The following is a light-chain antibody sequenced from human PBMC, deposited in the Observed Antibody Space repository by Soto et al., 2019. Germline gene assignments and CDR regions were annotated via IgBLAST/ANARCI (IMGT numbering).Light chain of an antibody. CDR3: AAWDDSLNGWV. CDR1: SSNIESNT. Sequence: QSVLTQPPSASGTPGQRVTISCSGSSSNIESNTVNWYQQLPGTAPKLLIYSNNQRPSGVPDRFSGSKSGTSASLAISGLQSEDEADYYCAAWDDSLNGWVFGGGTKLTVL. J-gene: IGLJ3*02. V-gene: IGLV1-44*01. CDR2: SNN.